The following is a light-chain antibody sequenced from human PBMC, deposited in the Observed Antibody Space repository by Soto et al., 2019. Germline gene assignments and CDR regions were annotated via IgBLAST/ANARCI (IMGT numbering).Light chain of an antibody. V-gene: IGLV2-14*01. CDR1: SSDVGGYNY. Sequence: QSALTQPASVSGSPGQSITISCTGTSSDVGGYNYVSWYQQHPGIAPKLMISEVSNRPSGVSNRFSGSKSGNTASLTISGLQAEDEADYYCSSYTRSSTLVFGGGTKLNVL. CDR3: SSYTRSSTLV. J-gene: IGLJ2*01. CDR2: EVS.